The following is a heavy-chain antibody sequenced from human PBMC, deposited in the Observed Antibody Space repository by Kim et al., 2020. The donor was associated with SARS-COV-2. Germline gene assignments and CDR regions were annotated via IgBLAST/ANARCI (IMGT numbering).Heavy chain of an antibody. Sequence: SETLSLTCSVSGGSISSSSYYWGWIRQPPGKGLEWIGSIYYSGSTYYNPSLKSRVTISVDTSKNQFSLKLSSVTAADTAVYHCARDPLRELTLPGGYSHYYGMDVWGQGTTVTVSS. CDR2: IYYSGST. CDR3: ARDPLRELTLPGGYSHYYGMDV. V-gene: IGHV4-39*07. CDR1: GGSISSSSYY. D-gene: IGHD2-2*01. J-gene: IGHJ6*02.